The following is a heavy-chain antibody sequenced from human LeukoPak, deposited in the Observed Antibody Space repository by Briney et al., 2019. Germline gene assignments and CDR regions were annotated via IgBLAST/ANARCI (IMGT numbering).Heavy chain of an antibody. Sequence: GGSLRLSCAASGFTFSSYATSWVRQAPGKGREWVSAISGSGGSTYYADSVKGRFTISRDNSKNTLYLQMNSLRAEDTAVYYCAKGIWGELQVLGAFDIWGQGTMVTVSS. CDR3: AKGIWGELQVLGAFDI. CDR2: ISGSGGST. CDR1: GFTFSSYA. J-gene: IGHJ3*02. D-gene: IGHD1-26*01. V-gene: IGHV3-23*01.